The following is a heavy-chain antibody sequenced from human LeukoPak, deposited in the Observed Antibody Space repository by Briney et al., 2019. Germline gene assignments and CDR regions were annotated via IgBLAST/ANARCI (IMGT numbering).Heavy chain of an antibody. D-gene: IGHD3-3*01. CDR1: GFTFSSYG. CDR3: ARWHDFWSGYPYYFDY. J-gene: IGHJ4*02. V-gene: IGHV3-33*01. CDR2: IWYDGSNK. Sequence: GRSLRLSCAASGFTFSSYGMHWVRQAPGKGLEWVAVIWYDGSNKYYADSVKGRFTISRDNSKNTLYLQMNSLRAEDTAVYYCARWHDFWSGYPYYFDYWGQGTLVTVSS.